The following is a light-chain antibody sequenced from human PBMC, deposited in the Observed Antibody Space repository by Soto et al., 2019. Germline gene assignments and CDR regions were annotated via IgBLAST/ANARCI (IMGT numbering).Light chain of an antibody. J-gene: IGKJ1*01. CDR2: GAS. CDR1: QSICNDY. CDR3: QQYGSSGT. Sequence: EIVLTQSAGSLSLSPGERGNLXCRASQSICNDYRAWYQQKPCQAPKLLIYGASNRATGITERFSGSGYGKDFNITISRLEPEDFAVYDCQQYGSSGTFGQGTKVDIK. V-gene: IGKV3-20*01.